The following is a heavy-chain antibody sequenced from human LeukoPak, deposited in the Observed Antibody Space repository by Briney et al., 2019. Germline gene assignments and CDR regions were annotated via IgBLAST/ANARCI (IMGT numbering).Heavy chain of an antibody. CDR1: GFTFSSYS. Sequence: GGSLRLSCAASGFTFSSYSMNWVRQAPGKGREWVSSISSSSSYIYYADSVKGRFTISRDNAKNSLYLQMNSLRAEDTAVYYCARDQANGGFDPWGQGTLVTVSS. V-gene: IGHV3-21*01. D-gene: IGHD1-1*01. CDR3: ARDQANGGFDP. J-gene: IGHJ5*02. CDR2: ISSSSSYI.